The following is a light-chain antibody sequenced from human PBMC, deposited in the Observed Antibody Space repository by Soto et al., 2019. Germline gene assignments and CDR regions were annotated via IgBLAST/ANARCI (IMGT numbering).Light chain of an antibody. J-gene: IGKJ2*01. CDR3: QQYGYTGDT. Sequence: EIVLTQSPGTLSLSPGERATLSCRASQSVRSNYLAWYQQQPGQAPRLLILGPSSRATGIPDRFSGSGSGTHFALTIRRLEPEESGVYICQQYGYTGDTFGRGTKL. CDR1: QSVRSNY. V-gene: IGKV3-20*01. CDR2: GPS.